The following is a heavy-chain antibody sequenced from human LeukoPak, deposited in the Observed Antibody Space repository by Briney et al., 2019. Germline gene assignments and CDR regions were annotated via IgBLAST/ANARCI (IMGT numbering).Heavy chain of an antibody. Sequence: SETLSLTCTVSGYSISSGYYWGWIRQPPGKGLEWIGSIYHSGSTYYNPSLKSRVTISVDTSKNQFSLKLSSVTAADTAVYYCARDDAFDIWGQGTMVTVSS. CDR3: ARDDAFDI. V-gene: IGHV4-38-2*02. J-gene: IGHJ3*02. CDR2: IYHSGST. CDR1: GYSISSGYY.